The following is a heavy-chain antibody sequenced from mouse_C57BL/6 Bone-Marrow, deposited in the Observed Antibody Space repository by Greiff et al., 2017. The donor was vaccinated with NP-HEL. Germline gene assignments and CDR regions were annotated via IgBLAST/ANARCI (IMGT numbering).Heavy chain of an antibody. V-gene: IGHV5-4*01. CDR1: GFTFSSYA. Sequence: VQLKESGGGLVKPGGSLKLSCAASGFTFSSYAMSWVRQTPEQRLEWVATISAGGSYTYYPDNVKGRFTLSRDNAKNNLYLQMSQLKSEDTAMYYGASGPAWLAYWGQGTLVTVSA. CDR3: ASGPAWLAY. J-gene: IGHJ3*01. CDR2: ISAGGSYT.